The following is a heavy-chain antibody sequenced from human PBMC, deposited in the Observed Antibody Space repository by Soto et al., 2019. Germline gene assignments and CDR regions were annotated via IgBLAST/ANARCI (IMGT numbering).Heavy chain of an antibody. Sequence: ASVKVSCKASGYTFTGYSMRWVRQAPGQGLEWMGGINPNCGGTNYAQKFQGRVTMTGDTSSSTAYLELSRLRSDDTAVYYCPRDQCTSTSCSDQYYYSSGMDVWGQGTTVTVSS. CDR1: GYTFTGYS. D-gene: IGHD2-2*01. J-gene: IGHJ6*02. CDR2: INPNCGGT. V-gene: IGHV1-2*02. CDR3: PRDQCTSTSCSDQYYYSSGMDV.